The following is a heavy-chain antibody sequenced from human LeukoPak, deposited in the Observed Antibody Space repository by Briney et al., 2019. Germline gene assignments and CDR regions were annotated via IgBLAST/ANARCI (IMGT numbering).Heavy chain of an antibody. V-gene: IGHV3-49*04. J-gene: IGHJ4*02. CDR1: GFTFGDYA. CDR2: IRSKASGGTT. D-gene: IGHD3-10*01. CDR3: TRRRYYGASALDY. Sequence: GGSLRLSCTASGFTFGDYAMSWVRQAPGKGLEWIGFIRSKASGGTTEHAASVKGRFTISRDDSKSIVYLQMNSLKTEDTAVYYCTRRRYYGASALDYWGQGTLVTVSS.